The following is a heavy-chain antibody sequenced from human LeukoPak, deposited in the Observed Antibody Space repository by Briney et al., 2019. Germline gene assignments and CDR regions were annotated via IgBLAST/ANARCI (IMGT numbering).Heavy chain of an antibody. J-gene: IGHJ4*02. CDR1: GFTFSSYS. Sequence: GGSLRLSCAASGFTFSSYSMNWVRQAPGKGLEWVSYISSSSSTIYYADSVKGRFTISRDNAKNSLYLQMNSLRAEDTAVYYCARSYGSGSYNHDYWGQGTLVTVSS. V-gene: IGHV3-48*04. CDR2: ISSSSSTI. CDR3: ARSYGSGSYNHDY. D-gene: IGHD3-10*01.